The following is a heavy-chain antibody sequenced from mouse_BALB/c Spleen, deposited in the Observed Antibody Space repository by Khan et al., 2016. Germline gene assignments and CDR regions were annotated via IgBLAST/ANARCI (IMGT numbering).Heavy chain of an antibody. CDR3: TKIYGCYNEFPY. CDR1: GFIFSSYT. D-gene: IGHD2-3*01. CDR2: ISSGGTYT. Sequence: EVELVESGGDLVKPGGSLKLSCAASGFIFSSYTMSWVRQTPEKRLEWVATISSGGTYTYYPDRVKGRFTITRDNAKKTVHLQMSSLKSEDTAMYFYTKIYGCYNEFPYWGQGTLVTVSA. J-gene: IGHJ3*01. V-gene: IGHV5-6-4*01.